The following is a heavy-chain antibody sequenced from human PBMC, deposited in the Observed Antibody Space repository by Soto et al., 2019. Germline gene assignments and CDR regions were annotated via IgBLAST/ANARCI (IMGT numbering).Heavy chain of an antibody. V-gene: IGHV1-58*01. Sequence: ASVKVSCKTSGFTFSRPAVQWVRQARGQRLEWMGWIVVGSGNTKYAQKFQERVTITRDMSTSTAHMELSSLISEDTAVYYCAAELYSGGSCCSFDIWGQGTMVTVSS. CDR3: AAELYSGGSCCSFDI. J-gene: IGHJ3*02. D-gene: IGHD2-15*01. CDR1: GFTFSRPA. CDR2: IVVGSGNT.